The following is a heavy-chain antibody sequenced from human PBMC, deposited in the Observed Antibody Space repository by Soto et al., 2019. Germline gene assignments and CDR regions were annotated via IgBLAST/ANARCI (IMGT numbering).Heavy chain of an antibody. V-gene: IGHV3-48*03. D-gene: IGHD6-19*01. CDR2: ISSAGDSS. CDR1: GFTFSSYE. Sequence: EVQLVESGGGLAQPGGSVRLSCAASGFTFSSYEMNWVRQAPGKTLEWVSYISSAGDSSYYADSVKSRFTISRDNAKNSLYLQMNSLRAEDTALYYCAKDKAIAVAGTRGGFDYWGQGTLVTVSS. J-gene: IGHJ4*02. CDR3: AKDKAIAVAGTRGGFDY.